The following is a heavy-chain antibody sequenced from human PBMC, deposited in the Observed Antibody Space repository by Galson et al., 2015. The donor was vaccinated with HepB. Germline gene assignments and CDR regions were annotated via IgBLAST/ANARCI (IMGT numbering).Heavy chain of an antibody. CDR1: GFTFSDYY. CDR3: AGYYYYESSGYYSLDY. D-gene: IGHD3-22*01. Sequence: SLRLSCAASGFTFSDYYMSWIRQAPGKGLEWVSYISNTGSTRYYADSVKGRFTISRDNAKNSLPLQMNSLRAEDTAVYYCAGYYYYESSGYYSLDYWGQGTLVTVSS. J-gene: IGHJ4*02. V-gene: IGHV3-11*01. CDR2: ISNTGSTR.